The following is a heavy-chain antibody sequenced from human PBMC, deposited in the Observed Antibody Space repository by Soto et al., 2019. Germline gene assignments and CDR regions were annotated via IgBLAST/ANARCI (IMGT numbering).Heavy chain of an antibody. CDR1: GGCISSYY. CDR3: ARARSDCSGCSCYFSYYYGMDV. J-gene: IGHJ6*02. D-gene: IGHD2-15*01. CDR2: IYYSGST. V-gene: IGHV4-59*01. Sequence: SETLSLTCTVSGGCISSYYWSWIRQPPGKGLEWIGYIYYSGSTNYNPSLKSRVTISVDTSKNQFSLKLSSVTAADTAVYYCARARSDCSGCSCYFSYYYGMDVWGQGTTVPVSS.